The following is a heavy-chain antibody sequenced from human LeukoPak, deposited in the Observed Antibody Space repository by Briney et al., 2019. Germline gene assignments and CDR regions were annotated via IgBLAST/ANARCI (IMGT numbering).Heavy chain of an antibody. CDR1: GDSISSGIHY. J-gene: IGHJ4*02. Sequence: PSETLSLTCTVSGDSISSGIHYWNWIRQPAGKGLEWIGRIYTSGSTNYNPSLKSRVTISLDTSKNQFSLKLTSVTAADTALYYCTSGTTVTDYWGQGTLVTVSS. D-gene: IGHD4-17*01. CDR3: TSGTTVTDY. V-gene: IGHV4-61*02. CDR2: IYTSGST.